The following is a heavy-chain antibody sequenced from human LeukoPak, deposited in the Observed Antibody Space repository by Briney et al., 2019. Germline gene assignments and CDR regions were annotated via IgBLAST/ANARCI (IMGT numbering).Heavy chain of an antibody. CDR2: ISGSGDST. Sequence: GGSLRLSCAASGFTFSSYAMSWVRQAPGKGLEWVSAISGSGDSTYYADSVKSRFSISRDNSKNTLYMQMNSLRAEDTAVYYCAKGPMTTRYWGQGTLVTVSS. V-gene: IGHV3-23*01. CDR1: GFTFSSYA. J-gene: IGHJ4*02. CDR3: AKGPMTTRY. D-gene: IGHD4-11*01.